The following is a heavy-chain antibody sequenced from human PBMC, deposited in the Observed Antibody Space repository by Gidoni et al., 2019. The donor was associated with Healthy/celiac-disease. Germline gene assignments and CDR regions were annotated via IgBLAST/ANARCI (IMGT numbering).Heavy chain of an antibody. V-gene: IGHV3-21*01. CDR1: GFTFSSYS. CDR2: ISSSSSTI. Sequence: EVQLVESGGGLVKPGGSLRLSCAASGFTFSSYSMNWVRQAPGKGLEWVSSISSSSSTIYYADSVKGRFTISRDNAKNSLYLQMNSLRAEDTAVYYCARDTAMVYYYGMDVWGQGTTVTVSS. CDR3: ARDTAMVYYYGMDV. D-gene: IGHD5-18*01. J-gene: IGHJ6*02.